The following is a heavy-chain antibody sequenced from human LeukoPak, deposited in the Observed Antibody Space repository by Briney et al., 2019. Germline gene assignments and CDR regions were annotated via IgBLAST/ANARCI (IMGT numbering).Heavy chain of an antibody. V-gene: IGHV4-38-2*02. D-gene: IGHD5/OR15-5a*01. Sequence: PSETLSLTSTVSGYSISSGYYWGWIRQAPGKGPEWIGSMYHSGSSYYNPSLKSRVTISIDTSKNQFSLKLSSVTAADTAVYYCARGWVYDSDDDAFDIWGQGTMVTVSS. CDR2: MYHSGSS. CDR1: GYSISSGYY. CDR3: ARGWVYDSDDDAFDI. J-gene: IGHJ3*02.